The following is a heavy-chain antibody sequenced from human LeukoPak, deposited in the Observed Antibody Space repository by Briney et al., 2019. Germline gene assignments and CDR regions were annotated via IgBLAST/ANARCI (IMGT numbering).Heavy chain of an antibody. J-gene: IGHJ5*02. V-gene: IGHV4-34*01. Sequence: SETLSLTCAVYGGSFSGFHWSWIRQSPGKGLQWIGEISHDESANYNPSLKSRVTISVDTSKNQFSLKLRSVTAADTAVYYCARDSGTTGEVKFDPWGQGTLVTVSS. CDR2: ISHDESA. CDR3: ARDSGTTGEVKFDP. CDR1: GGSFSGFH. D-gene: IGHD3-10*01.